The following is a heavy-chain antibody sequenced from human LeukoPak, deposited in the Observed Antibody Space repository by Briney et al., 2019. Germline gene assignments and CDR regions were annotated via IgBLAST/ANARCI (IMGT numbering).Heavy chain of an antibody. CDR3: ATFQYGSGWYFDY. D-gene: IGHD6-19*01. CDR2: FDPEDGET. J-gene: IGHJ4*02. CDR1: GYTLTELS. V-gene: IGHV1-24*01. Sequence: ASVKVSCKVSGYTLTELSMHWVRQAPGKGLEWMGGFDPEDGETIYAQKFQGRVTMTEDPSTDTAYMELSSLRSEDTAVYYCATFQYGSGWYFDYWGQGTLVTVSS.